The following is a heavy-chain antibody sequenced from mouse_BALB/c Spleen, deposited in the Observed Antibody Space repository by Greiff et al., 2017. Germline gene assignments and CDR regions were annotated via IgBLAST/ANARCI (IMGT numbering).Heavy chain of an antibody. CDR1: GDSITSGY. J-gene: IGHJ4*01. D-gene: IGHD2-1*01. CDR2: ISYSGST. CDR3: ARYYGNYYAMDY. V-gene: IGHV3-8*02. Sequence: EVKLMESGPSLVKPSQTLSLTCSVTGDSITSGYWNWIRKFPGNKLEYMGYISYSGSTYYNPSLKSRISITRDTSKNQYYLQLNSVTTEDTATYYCARYYGNYYAMDYWGQGTSVTVSS.